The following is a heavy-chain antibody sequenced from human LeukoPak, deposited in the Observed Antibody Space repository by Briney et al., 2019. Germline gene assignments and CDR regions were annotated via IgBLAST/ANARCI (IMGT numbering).Heavy chain of an antibody. CDR1: GFTFSSYE. CDR2: ISSSGSTI. D-gene: IGHD2-15*01. V-gene: IGHV3-48*03. Sequence: GGSLRLSXAASGFTFSSYEMNWVRQAPGKGLEGVSYISSSGSTIYYADSVKGRFTISRDNAKNSLYLQMNSLRAEDTAVYYCVSSGDEDYGDAFDIWGQGTMVTVSS. CDR3: VSSGDEDYGDAFDI. J-gene: IGHJ3*02.